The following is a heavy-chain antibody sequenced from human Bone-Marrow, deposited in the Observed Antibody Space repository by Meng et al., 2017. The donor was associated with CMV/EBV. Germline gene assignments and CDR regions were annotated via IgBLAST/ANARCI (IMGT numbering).Heavy chain of an antibody. J-gene: IGHJ4*02. V-gene: IGHV3-74*01. CDR2: IYTDGSGT. CDR3: ARRGLAVAAFDY. Sequence: SCSTSGFPFSSHWMHWVRQAPGKGLVWVSRIYTDGSGTTYADSVKGRFTISRDNAKNTLYLQMNSLRAEDTAVYYCARRGLAVAAFDYWGQGTLVTVSS. CDR1: GFPFSSHW. D-gene: IGHD6-19*01.